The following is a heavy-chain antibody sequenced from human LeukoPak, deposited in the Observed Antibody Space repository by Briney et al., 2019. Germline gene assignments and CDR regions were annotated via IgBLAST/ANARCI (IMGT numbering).Heavy chain of an antibody. CDR3: ARDLESYGNYFFDY. CDR2: ISSSSSTI. V-gene: IGHV3-48*01. CDR1: GFTFSSYS. Sequence: PGGSLRLSCAASGFTFSSYSMNWVRQAPGKGLEWVSYISSSSSTIYYADSVKGRFTISRDNAKNSLYLQMNSLRADDTAVYYCARDLESYGNYFFDYWGQGTLVTVSS. D-gene: IGHD1-1*01. J-gene: IGHJ4*02.